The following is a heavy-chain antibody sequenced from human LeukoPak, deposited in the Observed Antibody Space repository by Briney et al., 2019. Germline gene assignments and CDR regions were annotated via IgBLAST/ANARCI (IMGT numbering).Heavy chain of an antibody. Sequence: PGGSLRLSCAASGFTFSSYAMSWVRQAPGKGLEWVSAISTSGGITYYADSVKGRFTISRDNSKNALYLQMNSLRSEDTALYYCAKAATFDFSWFDPWGQGTLVTVSS. CDR3: AKAATFDFSWFDP. J-gene: IGHJ5*02. V-gene: IGHV3-23*01. CDR1: GFTFSSYA. D-gene: IGHD3-3*01. CDR2: ISTSGGIT.